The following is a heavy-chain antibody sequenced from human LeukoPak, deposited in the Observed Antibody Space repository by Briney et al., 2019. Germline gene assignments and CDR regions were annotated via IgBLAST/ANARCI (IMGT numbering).Heavy chain of an antibody. V-gene: IGHV3-30*03. D-gene: IGHD1-26*01. CDR3: ATQRGSYWGLCDY. J-gene: IGHJ4*02. CDR1: GFTFSSYG. Sequence: GGSLRLSCAASGFTFSSYGMHWVRQAPGKGLEWVAVISYDGSNKYYADSVKGRFTISRDNSKNTLYLQMNSLRAEDTAVYYCATQRGSYWGLCDYWGQGTLVTVSS. CDR2: ISYDGSNK.